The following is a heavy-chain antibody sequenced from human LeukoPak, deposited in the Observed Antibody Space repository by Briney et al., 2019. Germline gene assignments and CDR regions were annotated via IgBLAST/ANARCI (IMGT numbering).Heavy chain of an antibody. J-gene: IGHJ2*01. D-gene: IGHD4-17*01. V-gene: IGHV4-34*01. CDR2: INHSGST. CDR3: ARISPGAVWNTVTTFSEWYFDL. CDR1: GGSFSGYY. Sequence: SETLSLTCAVYGGSFSGYYWSWVRQPPGKGLEWIGEINHSGSTNYNPSLKSRATISVDTSKNQFSLKLSSVTAADTAVYYCARISPGAVWNTVTTFSEWYFDLWGRGTLVTVSS.